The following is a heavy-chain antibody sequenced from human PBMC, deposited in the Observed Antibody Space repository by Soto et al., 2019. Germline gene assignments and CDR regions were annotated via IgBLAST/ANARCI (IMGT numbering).Heavy chain of an antibody. CDR3: ASAGRIWVRWAALFGFDP. Sequence: QVQLQESGPGLVKPSQTLSLTCTVSGGSISSGGYYWSWIRQHPGKGLEWIGYIYYSGSTYYNPSLKSRVNISVDTSKNQFSLKLSSVTAADTAVYYCASAGRIWVRWAALFGFDPWGQGTLVTVSS. CDR2: IYYSGST. D-gene: IGHD3-10*02. J-gene: IGHJ5*02. V-gene: IGHV4-31*03. CDR1: GGSISSGGYY.